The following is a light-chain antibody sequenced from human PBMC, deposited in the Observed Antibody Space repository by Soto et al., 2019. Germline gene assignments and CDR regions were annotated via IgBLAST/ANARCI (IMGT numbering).Light chain of an antibody. Sequence: EIVLTQSPATLSLSPGERATLSCRASQSVNSFLAWYQQKPGQAPRLLIYDASNRATGIPARFSGGGSGTDFTLTISSLEPEDSALYYCQQRTLWPPRTFGGGSKVEIK. J-gene: IGKJ4*01. CDR3: QQRTLWPPRT. CDR1: QSVNSF. CDR2: DAS. V-gene: IGKV3-11*01.